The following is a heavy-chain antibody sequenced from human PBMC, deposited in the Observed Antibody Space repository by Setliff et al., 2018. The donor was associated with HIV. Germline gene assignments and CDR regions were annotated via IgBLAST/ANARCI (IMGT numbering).Heavy chain of an antibody. V-gene: IGHV1-69*13. CDR3: ARGSGGYCSGGSCYFGFGLAL. J-gene: IGHJ6*02. Sequence: SVKVSCKASGGTFSSYSITWVRQAPGQGLEWMGGIIPIFNTANYAQKFQGRVTITADESTSTAYMELSSLGSEDTAVYYCARGSGGYCSGGSCYFGFGLALWGQGTKVTVSS. D-gene: IGHD2-15*01. CDR2: IIPIFNTA. CDR1: GGTFSSYS.